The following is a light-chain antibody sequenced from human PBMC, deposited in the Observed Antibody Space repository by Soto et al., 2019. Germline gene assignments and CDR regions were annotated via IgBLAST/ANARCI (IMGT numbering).Light chain of an antibody. Sequence: DIPMTQSPSTLSASVGDRVIITCRASQSVNDWLAWYQQKPGKAPNLLIYKVSNLESGVPSRFSGSGSGTEFTLTISSLQPDDFATYYCQQYNSYSWTFGQGTKVEIK. J-gene: IGKJ1*01. V-gene: IGKV1-5*03. CDR3: QQYNSYSWT. CDR2: KVS. CDR1: QSVNDW.